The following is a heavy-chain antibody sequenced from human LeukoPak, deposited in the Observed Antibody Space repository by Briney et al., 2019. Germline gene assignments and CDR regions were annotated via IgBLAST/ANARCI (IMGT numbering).Heavy chain of an antibody. J-gene: IGHJ4*02. Sequence: GGSLRLSCAASGFTFSSYAMSWDRQAPGKGLEWVSAISANGGRTYYGDSVKGRFTISRDNSKNTLYLQMNSLRAEDTAVYYCAKSPEYFYDSNGFYFDYWGQGTLVTVSS. V-gene: IGHV3-23*01. CDR2: ISANGGRT. CDR1: GFTFSSYA. D-gene: IGHD6-19*01. CDR3: AKSPEYFYDSNGFYFDY.